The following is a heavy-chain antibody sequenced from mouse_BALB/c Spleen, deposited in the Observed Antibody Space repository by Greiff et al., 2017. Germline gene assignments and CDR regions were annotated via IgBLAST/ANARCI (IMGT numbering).Heavy chain of an antibody. CDR3: ARFYYGYDGDYAMDY. Sequence: EVQLQQSGPSLVKPSQTLSLTCSVTGDSITSGYWNWIRKFPGNKLEYMGYISYSGSTYYNPSLKSRISITRDTSKNQYYLQLNSVTTEDTATYYCARFYYGYDGDYAMDYWGQGTSVTVSS. D-gene: IGHD2-2*01. CDR2: ISYSGST. J-gene: IGHJ4*01. CDR1: GDSITSGY. V-gene: IGHV3-8*02.